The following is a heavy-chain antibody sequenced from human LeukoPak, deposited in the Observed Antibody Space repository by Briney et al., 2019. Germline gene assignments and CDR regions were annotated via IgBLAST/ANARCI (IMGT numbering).Heavy chain of an antibody. Sequence: PGGSLRLSCAASGFTVSSNYMSWVRQAPGKGLEWVSVIYSGGSTYYADSVKGRFTISRDNSKNTLYLQMNSLRAEDTAVYYCARVSPIIQLWDSYYFDYWGQGTLVTVSS. D-gene: IGHD5-18*01. V-gene: IGHV3-53*01. CDR1: GFTVSSNY. J-gene: IGHJ4*02. CDR3: ARVSPIIQLWDSYYFDY. CDR2: IYSGGST.